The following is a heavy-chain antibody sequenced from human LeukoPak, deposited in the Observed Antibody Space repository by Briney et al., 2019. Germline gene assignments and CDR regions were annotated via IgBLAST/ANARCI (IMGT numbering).Heavy chain of an antibody. J-gene: IGHJ4*02. Sequence: GGSLRLSCAASGFTFSSYSMNWVRQAPGKGLEWVSYISSSSSTIYYAESMKGRFTISRDNAKNSRYLQMNSLRDEDTAVYYCARETPEYDWGQGTLVTVSS. CDR1: GFTFSSYS. V-gene: IGHV3-48*02. D-gene: IGHD6-6*01. CDR2: ISSSSSTI. CDR3: ARETPEYD.